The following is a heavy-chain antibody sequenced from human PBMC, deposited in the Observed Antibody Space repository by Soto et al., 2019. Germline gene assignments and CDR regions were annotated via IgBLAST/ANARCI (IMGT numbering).Heavy chain of an antibody. Sequence: QVQLQESGPGLVKPSETLSLTCTVSGGSISNYYWSWIRQPPGQGLEWIGYIYYSGSANYNHSLQSRGSISVDTSKNQCSLKLSSVTAADSAVYYCARDKVDIGVSGTHYYYGMDVWGQGTTVTVSS. J-gene: IGHJ6*02. CDR1: GGSISNYY. CDR3: ARDKVDIGVSGTHYYYGMDV. D-gene: IGHD6-19*01. CDR2: IYYSGSA. V-gene: IGHV4-59*01.